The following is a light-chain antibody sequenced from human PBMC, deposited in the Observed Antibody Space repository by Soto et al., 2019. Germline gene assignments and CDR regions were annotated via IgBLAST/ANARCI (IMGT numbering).Light chain of an antibody. CDR2: EVS. CDR3: SSYTTSSTVV. V-gene: IGLV2-14*03. J-gene: IGLJ1*01. Sequence: QSVLTQPASVFGSTGQSITISCTGTSSDVGGYNFVSWYQQHPGKAPKLMIYEVSNRPSGVPNRSSGSKSGNTASLTISGLQPEDEADYYCSSYTTSSTVVFGAGTKVTVL. CDR1: SSDVGGYNF.